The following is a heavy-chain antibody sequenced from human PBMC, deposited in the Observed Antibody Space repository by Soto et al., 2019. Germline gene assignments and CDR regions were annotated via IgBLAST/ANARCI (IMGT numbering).Heavy chain of an antibody. D-gene: IGHD6-13*01. Sequence: QVQLQDSGQGLVKPSQTLSVTYTVSGGSINSGDYCWNWSRQPPGKGLEWIGYIYYSGSTFYNPSLKSRVTMSVDTSMNQFSLKLSSVTAADTALYYCARERASAGLFDYWGQGILVTVSS. CDR3: ARERASAGLFDY. J-gene: IGHJ4*02. V-gene: IGHV4-30-4*01. CDR1: GGSINSGDYC. CDR2: IYYSGST.